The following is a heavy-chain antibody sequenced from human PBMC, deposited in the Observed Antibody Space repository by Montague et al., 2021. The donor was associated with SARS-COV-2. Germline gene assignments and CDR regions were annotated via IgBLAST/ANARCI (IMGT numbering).Heavy chain of an antibody. Sequence: TLSLTCTVSGGSIRSSDNYWSWIRQHPGKGLEWIGYIYSSGTTYYNPSLRSRVTISVDTSKKQFSLKLSSVTAADTAVYYCARGMYGLTETTVAFDIWGQGTMVSVSS. CDR3: ARGMYGLTETTVAFDI. V-gene: IGHV4-31*03. D-gene: IGHD1-14*01. CDR1: GGSIRSSDNY. J-gene: IGHJ3*02. CDR2: IYSSGTT.